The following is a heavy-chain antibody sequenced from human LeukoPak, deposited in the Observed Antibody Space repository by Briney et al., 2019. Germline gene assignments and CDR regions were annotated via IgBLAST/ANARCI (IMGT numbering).Heavy chain of an antibody. CDR2: IIPIFGTA. CDR1: GGTFSSYA. D-gene: IGHD6-13*01. J-gene: IGHJ4*02. Sequence: GASVKVSCKASGGTFSSYAISWVRQAPGQGLEWMGGIIPIFGTANYAQKFQGRVTITADESTSTAYMELSSLRSDDTAVYYCAILRSSSSWYFDYWGQGTLVTVSS. CDR3: AILRSSSSWYFDY. V-gene: IGHV1-69*13.